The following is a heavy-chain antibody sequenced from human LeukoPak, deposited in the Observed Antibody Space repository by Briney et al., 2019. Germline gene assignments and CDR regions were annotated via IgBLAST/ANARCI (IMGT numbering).Heavy chain of an antibody. CDR1: GFSFNNNA. CDR3: AKDTLSTYYEEN. Sequence: GGSLRLSCAASGFSFNNNAMSWVRQAPGKGLEWVSAINGGGDATEYADSVKGRFTISRGNSKKTLYLQMNSLRPEDTAVYYCAKDTLSTYYEENWGQGTLVTVSS. CDR2: INGGGDAT. J-gene: IGHJ4*02. V-gene: IGHV3-23*01. D-gene: IGHD3-3*01.